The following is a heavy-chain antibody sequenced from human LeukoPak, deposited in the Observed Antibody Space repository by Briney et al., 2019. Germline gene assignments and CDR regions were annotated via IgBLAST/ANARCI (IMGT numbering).Heavy chain of an antibody. V-gene: IGHV1-18*01. CDR3: ARDTCSSTSCSLDY. CDR2: ISGYNGST. D-gene: IGHD2-2*01. CDR1: GYTFTSYG. J-gene: IGHJ4*02. Sequence: ASVKVSCKASGYTFTSYGISWVRQPPGQGLEWVGWISGYNGSTNYAQNLQGRVTMTTDTSTSTAYMELGSLRSDDTAVYYCARDTCSSTSCSLDYWGQGTLVTVSS.